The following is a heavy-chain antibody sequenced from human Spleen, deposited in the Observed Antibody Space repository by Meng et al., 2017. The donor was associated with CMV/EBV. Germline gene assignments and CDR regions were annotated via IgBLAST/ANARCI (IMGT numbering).Heavy chain of an antibody. CDR1: SFSNYA. CDR3: ATSEFWSGTYPMYNWFDP. J-gene: IGHJ5*02. V-gene: IGHV1-69*10. CDR2: FIAVLDIA. Sequence: SFSNYAVSWVRQAPGQGLEWMGGFIAVLDIANYAQKFQDRVKVTADAHATTAYMELSSLRSDDTAVYYCATSEFWSGTYPMYNWFDPWGQGTLVTVSS. D-gene: IGHD3-3*01.